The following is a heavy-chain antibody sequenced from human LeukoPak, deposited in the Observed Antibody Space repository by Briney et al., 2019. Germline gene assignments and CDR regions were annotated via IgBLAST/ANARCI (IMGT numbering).Heavy chain of an antibody. CDR3: ARGLMKEYSDVRYMHHFDY. Sequence: ASVKVSCKASGYTFTDYGISWVRQAPGQGLEWMGWISGYNGNTKYAQKFQGRVSMSTDTMTTDTFTSTAYMELRSLRSDDTAVYYCARGLMKEYSDVRYMHHFDYWGQGTLVTVSS. CDR2: ISGYNGNT. J-gene: IGHJ4*02. D-gene: IGHD1-26*01. CDR1: GYTFTDYG. V-gene: IGHV1-18*01.